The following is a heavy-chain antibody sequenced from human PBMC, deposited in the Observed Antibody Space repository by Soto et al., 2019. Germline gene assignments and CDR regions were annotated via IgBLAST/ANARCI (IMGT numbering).Heavy chain of an antibody. V-gene: IGHV1-3*01. CDR3: ARSAGDYAPIDY. Sequence: QVQFVQSGAEVKKPGASVKVSCKASGYSFSSFGVQWVRQAPGQRLEWMGWINAGNGNTKISQRFQGRVTITSDTSASTAYMELSSLRSEDTAVYFCARSAGDYAPIDYWGQGTLVTVSS. CDR1: GYSFSSFG. J-gene: IGHJ4*02. D-gene: IGHD4-17*01. CDR2: INAGNGNT.